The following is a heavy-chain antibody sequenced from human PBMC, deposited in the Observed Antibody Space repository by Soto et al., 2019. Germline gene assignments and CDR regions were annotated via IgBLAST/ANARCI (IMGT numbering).Heavy chain of an antibody. CDR1: GGSISSYY. CDR3: ATFTGIYSGYDNGAFDI. CDR2: IYYSGST. Sequence: PSETLSLTCTVSGGSISSYYWSWIRQPPGKGLEWIGYIYYSGSTNYNPSLKSRVTISVDTSKNQFSLKLSSVTAADTAVYYCATFTGIYSGYDNGAFDIWGQGTMVTVSS. D-gene: IGHD5-12*01. V-gene: IGHV4-59*08. J-gene: IGHJ3*02.